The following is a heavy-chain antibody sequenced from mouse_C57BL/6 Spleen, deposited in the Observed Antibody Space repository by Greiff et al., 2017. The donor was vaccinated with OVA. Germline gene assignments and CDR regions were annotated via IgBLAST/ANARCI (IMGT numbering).Heavy chain of an antibody. J-gene: IGHJ3*01. Sequence: VQLQQSGPELVKPGASVKMSCKASGYTFTDYNMHWVKQSHGKSLEWIGYINPNNGGTSYNQKFKGKATLTVNKSSSTAYMELRSLTSEDSAVYYCARSDDYDVTWFAYWGQGTLVTVSA. D-gene: IGHD2-4*01. CDR2: INPNNGGT. CDR3: ARSDDYDVTWFAY. V-gene: IGHV1-22*01. CDR1: GYTFTDYN.